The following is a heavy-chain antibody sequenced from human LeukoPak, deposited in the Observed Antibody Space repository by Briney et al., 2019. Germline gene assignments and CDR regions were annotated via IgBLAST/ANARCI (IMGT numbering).Heavy chain of an antibody. Sequence: SETLSLTCTVSGGSISSYYWSWIRQPPGKGLEWIGSIYYSGSTYYNPSLKSRVTISVDTSRNQFSLKLSSVTAADTAVYYCARDPPYSSGWLSYYFDYWGQGTLVTVSS. D-gene: IGHD6-19*01. CDR3: ARDPPYSSGWLSYYFDY. J-gene: IGHJ4*02. CDR2: IYYSGST. CDR1: GGSISSYY. V-gene: IGHV4-39*07.